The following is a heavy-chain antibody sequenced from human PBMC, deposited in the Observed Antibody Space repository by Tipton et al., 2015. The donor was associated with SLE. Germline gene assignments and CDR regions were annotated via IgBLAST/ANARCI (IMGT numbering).Heavy chain of an antibody. D-gene: IGHD6-13*01. CDR3: ARDASQQLQDYYYYGMDV. CDR2: ISYDGSNK. J-gene: IGHJ6*02. V-gene: IGHV3-30-3*01. Sequence: SLRLSCAASGFTFSSYAMHWVRQAPGKGLEWVAVISYDGSNKYYADSVKGRFTISRDNAKNSLYLQMNSLRAEDTAVYYCARDASQQLQDYYYYGMDVWGQGTTVTVSS. CDR1: GFTFSSYA.